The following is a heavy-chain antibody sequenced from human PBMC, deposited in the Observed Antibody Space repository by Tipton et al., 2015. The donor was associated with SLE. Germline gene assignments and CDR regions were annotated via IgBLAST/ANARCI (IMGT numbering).Heavy chain of an antibody. J-gene: IGHJ5*02. D-gene: IGHD6-13*01. CDR3: AGSSWYRGWFDA. Sequence: SLRLSCAASGFTFSSYGMHWVRQAPGKGLEWVAVIWYDGSNKYYADSVKGRFTISRDNSKNTLYLQMNSLRAEDTAVYYCAGSSWYRGWFDAWGQGTLGTGSS. CDR1: GFTFSSYG. CDR2: IWYDGSNK. V-gene: IGHV3-33*01.